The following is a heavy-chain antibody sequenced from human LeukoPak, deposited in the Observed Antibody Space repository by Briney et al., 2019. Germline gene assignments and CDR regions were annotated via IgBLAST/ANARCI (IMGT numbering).Heavy chain of an antibody. D-gene: IGHD1-26*01. Sequence: GGSLRLSCAASGFTFSSFWIHWVRQVPGKGLVWLSRINSDGSITTCVDSVKGRFTISRDNAKNTLYLQMNSLRAEDTAMYYCVRGVGTTSNDYWGQGTLVTVSS. V-gene: IGHV3-74*01. CDR2: INSDGSIT. CDR1: GFTFSSFW. CDR3: VRGVGTTSNDY. J-gene: IGHJ4*02.